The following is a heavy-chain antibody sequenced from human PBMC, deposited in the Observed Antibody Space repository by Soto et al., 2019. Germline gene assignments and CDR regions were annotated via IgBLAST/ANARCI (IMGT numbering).Heavy chain of an antibody. CDR2: INAGNGNT. CDR3: ARGGYYDFWSGYLGGWFDP. CDR1: GYTFTSYA. Sequence: QVQLVQSGAEVKKPGASVKVSCKASGYTFTSYAMHWVRQAPGQRLEWMGWINAGNGNTKYSQKFQGRVTITRDTSASTAYMELSSLRSEDTAVYYCARGGYYDFWSGYLGGWFDPWGHESLVTVSS. D-gene: IGHD3-3*01. J-gene: IGHJ5*02. V-gene: IGHV1-3*01.